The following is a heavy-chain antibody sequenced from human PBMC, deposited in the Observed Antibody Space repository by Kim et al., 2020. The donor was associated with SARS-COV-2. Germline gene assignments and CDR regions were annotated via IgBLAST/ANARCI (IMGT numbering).Heavy chain of an antibody. CDR2: ITGSGDIT. J-gene: IGHJ4*02. CDR3: AQMQGYFDY. Sequence: GGSLRLSCVASGFIFSSQGMSWVRQAPGKGLEWVSAITGSGDITYYADSVKGRFTISRDNSKNTLYLQMNSLSAEDAAGYYWAQMQGYFDYWGQGTLVTVSS. V-gene: IGHV3-23*01. CDR1: GFIFSSQG.